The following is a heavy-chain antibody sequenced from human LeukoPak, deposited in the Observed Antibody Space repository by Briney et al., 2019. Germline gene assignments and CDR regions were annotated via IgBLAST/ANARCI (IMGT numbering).Heavy chain of an antibody. V-gene: IGHV7-4-1*02. CDR1: GYTFTGYY. Sequence: ASVKVSCKASGYTFTGYYMHWVRQAPGQGLEWMGWINTNTGNPTYAQGFTGRFVFSLDTSVSTAYLQISSLKAEDTAVYYCARTDRSCTNGVCSYGFDIWGQGTMVTVSS. CDR3: ARTDRSCTNGVCSYGFDI. J-gene: IGHJ3*02. D-gene: IGHD2-8*01. CDR2: INTNTGNP.